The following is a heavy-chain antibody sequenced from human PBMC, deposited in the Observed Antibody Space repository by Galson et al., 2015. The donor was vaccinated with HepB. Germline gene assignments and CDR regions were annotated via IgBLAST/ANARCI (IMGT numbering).Heavy chain of an antibody. Sequence: ETLSLTCAVSGGSISSNNWWRWVRQSPGKGLECIGEIYHGGSTSYNPSLKSRVTISVDKSKNQFSLKLSSVTAADTAVYYCARFREGGGWLDYWGQGILVTVSS. CDR2: IYHGGST. CDR3: ARFREGGGWLDY. D-gene: IGHD6-19*01. V-gene: IGHV4-4*02. J-gene: IGHJ4*02. CDR1: GGSISSNNW.